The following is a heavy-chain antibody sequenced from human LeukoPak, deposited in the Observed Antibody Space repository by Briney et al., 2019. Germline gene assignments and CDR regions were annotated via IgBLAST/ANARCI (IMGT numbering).Heavy chain of an antibody. CDR2: VSYDGSNK. CDR3: AKDGRSYSSGWPPFDY. Sequence: GGSLRLSCAASEFTFSSHGMHWVRQAPGKGLEWVAVVSYDGSNKYYADSVKGRFTISRDNSKNTLYLQMNSLRAEDTAVYHCAKDGRSYSSGWPPFDYWGQGALVTVSS. V-gene: IGHV3-30*18. D-gene: IGHD6-19*01. CDR1: EFTFSSHG. J-gene: IGHJ4*02.